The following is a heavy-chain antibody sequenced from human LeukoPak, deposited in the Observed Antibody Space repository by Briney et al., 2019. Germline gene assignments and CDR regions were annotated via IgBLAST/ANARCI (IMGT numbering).Heavy chain of an antibody. CDR1: GGSISSSNYY. Sequence: TSETLSLTCTVSGGSISSSNYYWGWIRQPPGKGLEWIGSILYSGTTYYNPSLESRITISVDTSKNQVSLKLNSVTAADMAVFYCARHLRVGARQEFDYWGQGTLVTVSS. CDR2: ILYSGTT. J-gene: IGHJ4*02. CDR3: ARHLRVGARQEFDY. D-gene: IGHD5/OR15-5a*01. V-gene: IGHV4-39*01.